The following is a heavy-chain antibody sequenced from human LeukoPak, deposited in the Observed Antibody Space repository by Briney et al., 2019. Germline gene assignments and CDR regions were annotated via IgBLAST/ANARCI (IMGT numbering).Heavy chain of an antibody. CDR1: GFTVSSNH. D-gene: IGHD3-22*01. Sequence: GGSLRLSCAASGFTVSSNHMSWVRQAPGKGLEWVSVIYSGGSTYYADSVKGRFTISRDNSKNTLYLQMNSLRAEDTAVYYCAKPADYYDSSGYLYYFDYWGQGTLVTVSS. V-gene: IGHV3-53*01. CDR2: IYSGGST. CDR3: AKPADYYDSSGYLYYFDY. J-gene: IGHJ4*02.